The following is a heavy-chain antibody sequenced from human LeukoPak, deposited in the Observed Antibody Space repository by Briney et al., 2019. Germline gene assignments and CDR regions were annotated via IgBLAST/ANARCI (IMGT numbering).Heavy chain of an antibody. Sequence: GGSLRLSCAASGFTFSSYWMHWVRQAPGKGLVWVSRINIDGSSTTYADSVKGRFTISRDNAKNTLYLQMNSLRAEDTAVYYCARDFNAVTMVRGVMDYYYYGMDVWGQGTTVTVSS. V-gene: IGHV3-74*01. CDR1: GFTFSSYW. J-gene: IGHJ6*02. D-gene: IGHD3-10*01. CDR3: ARDFNAVTMVRGVMDYYYYGMDV. CDR2: INIDGSST.